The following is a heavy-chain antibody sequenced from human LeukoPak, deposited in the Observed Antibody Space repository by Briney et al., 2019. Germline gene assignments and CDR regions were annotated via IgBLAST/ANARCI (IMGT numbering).Heavy chain of an antibody. CDR2: IIPIFGTA. D-gene: IGHD6-19*01. V-gene: IGHV1-69*13. CDR1: GGTFSSYA. Sequence: SVKVSCKASGGTFSSYAISWVRQAPGQGLEWMGGIIPIFGTANYAQKFQGRVTITADESTSTAYMELSSLRSEDTVVYYCARGRIAVAGLFDYWGQGTLVTVSS. CDR3: ARGRIAVAGLFDY. J-gene: IGHJ4*02.